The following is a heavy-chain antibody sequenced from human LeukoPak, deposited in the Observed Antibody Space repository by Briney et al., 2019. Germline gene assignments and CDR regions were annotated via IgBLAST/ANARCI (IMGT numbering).Heavy chain of an antibody. D-gene: IGHD3-22*01. V-gene: IGHV4-38-2*02. Sequence: PSETLSLTCTVSGYSISSGYYWGWIRQPPGKGLEWIGSIYHSGSTYYNPSLKSRVTISVDTSKNQFSLKLSSVTAADTAVYYCARGAPNYYDSSGPEDYWGQGTLVTVSS. CDR2: IYHSGST. CDR3: ARGAPNYYDSSGPEDY. CDR1: GYSISSGYY. J-gene: IGHJ4*02.